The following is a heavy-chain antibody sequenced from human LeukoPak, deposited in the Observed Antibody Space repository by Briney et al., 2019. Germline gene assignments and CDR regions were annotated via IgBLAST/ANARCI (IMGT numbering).Heavy chain of an antibody. J-gene: IGHJ5*02. D-gene: IGHD3-9*01. V-gene: IGHV4-39*01. CDR3: ARLPTGYPNWFDP. CDR1: GGSISSNSYY. CDR2: INYGGSGST. Sequence: SETLSLTCTVSGGSISSNSYYWGWIRQPPGRGLEWIGNINYGGSGSTYYNPSLKSRVTISLDTSRSQFSLKLNSVTAADTAVYYCARLPTGYPNWFDPWGQGTLVTVSP.